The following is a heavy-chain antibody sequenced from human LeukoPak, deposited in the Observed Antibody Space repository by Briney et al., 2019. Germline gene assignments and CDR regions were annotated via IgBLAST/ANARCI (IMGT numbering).Heavy chain of an antibody. CDR3: ARAVWGYCSSTSCYAWNYYYYGMDV. V-gene: IGHV4-31*03. CDR1: GGSISSGGYY. CDR2: IYYSGST. J-gene: IGHJ6*02. D-gene: IGHD2-2*01. Sequence: SQTLSLTCTVSGGSISSGGYYWSWIRQHPGKGLEWIGYIYYSGSTYYNPYLKSRVTISVDTSKNQFSLKLSSVTAADTAVYYCARAVWGYCSSTSCYAWNYYYYGMDVWGQGTTVTVSS.